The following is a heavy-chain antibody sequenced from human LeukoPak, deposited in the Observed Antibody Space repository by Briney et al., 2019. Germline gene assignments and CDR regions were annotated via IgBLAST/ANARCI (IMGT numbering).Heavy chain of an antibody. CDR3: ARVGVVVPAAIGY. J-gene: IGHJ4*02. CDR2: IYYSGRT. Sequence: SETLSLTCTVSGGSISSSSYYWGWIRQPPGKGLEWIGSIYYSGRTYYNPSLKSRVTISVDTSKNQFSLKLSSVTAADTAVYYCARVGVVVPAAIGYWGQGTLVTVSS. CDR1: GGSISSSSYY. D-gene: IGHD2-2*01. V-gene: IGHV4-39*07.